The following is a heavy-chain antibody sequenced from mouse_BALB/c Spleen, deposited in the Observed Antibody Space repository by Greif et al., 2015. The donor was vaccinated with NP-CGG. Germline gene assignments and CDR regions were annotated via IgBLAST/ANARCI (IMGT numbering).Heavy chain of an antibody. D-gene: IGHD2-14*01. CDR2: IHPANGDT. J-gene: IGHJ3*01. V-gene: IGHV14-3*02. CDR1: GFNIKDTY. Sequence: VQLKDSGAELVKPGASVKLSCSVSGFNIKDTYMHWVKQRPEQGLEWIGRIHPANGDTKYDPRFQGKATITADTSSNTAYLQLSSLTSEDTAVYYCGNAYYRSLGFACWGQGTLVTVSA. CDR3: GNAYYRSLGFAC.